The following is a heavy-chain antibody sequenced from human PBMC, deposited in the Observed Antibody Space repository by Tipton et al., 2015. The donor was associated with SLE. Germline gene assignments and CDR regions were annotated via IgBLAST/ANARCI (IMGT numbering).Heavy chain of an antibody. CDR2: IYSSGST. D-gene: IGHD3-10*01. J-gene: IGHJ4*02. V-gene: IGHV4-4*08. CDR3: ARGLAMVRGDSMDY. Sequence: TLSLTCTVSGGSISSYYWSWIRQPPGKGLEWIGYIYSSGSTNYNPSLKGRVTISVDTSKNQFSLKLSSVTAADTAVYYCARGLAMVRGDSMDYWGQGTLVTVSS. CDR1: GGSISSYY.